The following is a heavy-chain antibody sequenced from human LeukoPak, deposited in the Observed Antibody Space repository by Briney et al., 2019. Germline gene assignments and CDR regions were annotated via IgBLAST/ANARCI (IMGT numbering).Heavy chain of an antibody. CDR3: ARAYWFDP. CDR2: ISYDGSNK. J-gene: IGHJ5*02. CDR1: GFTFSSYA. Sequence: GRSLRLSCAASGFTFSSYAMHWVRQAPGKGLEWVAVISYDGSNKYYADSVKGRFTISRDNSKNTLYQQMNSLRAEDTAVYYCARAYWFDPWGQGTLVTVSS. V-gene: IGHV3-30*04.